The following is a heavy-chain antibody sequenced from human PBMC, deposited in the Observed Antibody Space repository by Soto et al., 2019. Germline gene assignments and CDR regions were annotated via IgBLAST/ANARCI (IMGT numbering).Heavy chain of an antibody. Sequence: GGSLRVCCAAAGFTCGSYAMRWVRQAPGKGLEWVSAISGSGGSTYYADSVKGRFTISRDNSKNTLYLQMNSLRAEDTAVYYCAKEVITFVLDYWGQGTLVTVSS. CDR1: GFTCGSYA. D-gene: IGHD2-21*01. CDR2: ISGSGGST. J-gene: IGHJ4*02. CDR3: AKEVITFVLDY. V-gene: IGHV3-23*01.